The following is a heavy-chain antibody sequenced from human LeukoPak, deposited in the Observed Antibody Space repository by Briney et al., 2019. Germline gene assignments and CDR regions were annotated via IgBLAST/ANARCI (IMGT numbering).Heavy chain of an antibody. J-gene: IGHJ4*02. V-gene: IGHV4-39*01. CDR1: GGSISSSSYY. D-gene: IGHD6-19*01. CDR3: ARLAVAGSYYFDY. Sequence: SETLSLTCTVSGGSISSSSYYWGWIRQPPGKGLEWIGSIYYSGSTYYNPSLKSRVTISVDTSKNQLSLKLSSVTAADTAVYYCARLAVAGSYYFDYWCQGSLVTVSS. CDR2: IYYSGST.